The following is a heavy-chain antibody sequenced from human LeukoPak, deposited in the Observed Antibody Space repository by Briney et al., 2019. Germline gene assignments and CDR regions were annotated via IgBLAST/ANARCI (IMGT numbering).Heavy chain of an antibody. D-gene: IGHD3-10*01. V-gene: IGHV3-21*04. CDR2: ISSSSSYI. CDR3: AKFTMVRGVITDYNWFDP. J-gene: IGHJ5*02. Sequence: PGGSLRLSCAASGFTFSSYSMNWVRQAPGKGLEWVSSISSSSSYIYYADSVKGRFTISRDNAKNSLYLQMNSLRAEDTAVYYCAKFTMVRGVITDYNWFDPWGQGTLVTVSS. CDR1: GFTFSSYS.